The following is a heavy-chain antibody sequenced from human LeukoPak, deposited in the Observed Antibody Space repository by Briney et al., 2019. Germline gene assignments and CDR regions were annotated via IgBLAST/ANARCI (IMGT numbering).Heavy chain of an antibody. CDR2: IYYSGST. CDR3: ARVPPWGVGAYYFDY. J-gene: IGHJ4*02. D-gene: IGHD1-26*01. CDR1: GGSISSYY. V-gene: IGHV4-59*01. Sequence: SETLSLTCTVSGGSISSYYWSWIRQPPGKGLEWIGYIYYSGSTNYNPSLKSRVTISVDTSKNQFSLKLSSVTAADTAVYYCARVPPWGVGAYYFDYWGQGTLVTVSS.